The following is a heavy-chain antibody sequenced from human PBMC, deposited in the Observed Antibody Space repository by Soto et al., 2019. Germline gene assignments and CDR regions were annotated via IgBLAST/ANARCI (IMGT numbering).Heavy chain of an antibody. D-gene: IGHD3-22*01. Sequence: AVKLSCKPSGGTFSSYAISWVRHAPGQGLEWMVWIIPIFGTATYAQKFRGRVTITADESTRTAYMELSSLRSDDTAVYYCARGLTPTYYYYGSGYLRYYYYGMDFWGQGTTVTVSS. CDR1: GGTFSSYA. J-gene: IGHJ6*02. V-gene: IGHV1-69*13. CDR3: ARGLTPTYYYYGSGYLRYYYYGMDF. CDR2: IIPIFGTA.